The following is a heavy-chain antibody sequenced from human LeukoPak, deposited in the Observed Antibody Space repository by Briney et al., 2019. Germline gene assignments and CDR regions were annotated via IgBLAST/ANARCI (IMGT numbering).Heavy chain of an antibody. CDR2: IKEDGSEK. V-gene: IGHV3-7*03. D-gene: IGHD5-12*01. CDR3: EIYIGYDSF. CDR1: EFTFSSYW. J-gene: IGHJ4*02. Sequence: GGSLRLSCAASEFTFSSYWMTWVRQAPGKGLEWVANIKEDGSEKYYEDSVKGRFTISRDNTKNLLYLEMNRLRSEDTAVYYCEIYIGYDSFWGQGTLVTVSS.